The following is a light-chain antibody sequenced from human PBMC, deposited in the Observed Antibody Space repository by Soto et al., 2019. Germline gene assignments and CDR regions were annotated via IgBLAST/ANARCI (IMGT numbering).Light chain of an antibody. V-gene: IGKV1-8*01. J-gene: IGKJ5*01. CDR2: AAS. CDR3: QQHGQWPIP. CDR1: QGISSY. Sequence: ASRMTKSPSSLSASTGDRVTITCRASQGISSYLAWYQQKPGKAPKLLIYAASTLQSGVPSRFSGSGSGTEFILTISSLQPEDFATYYCQQHGQWPIPFGQGGRLEIK.